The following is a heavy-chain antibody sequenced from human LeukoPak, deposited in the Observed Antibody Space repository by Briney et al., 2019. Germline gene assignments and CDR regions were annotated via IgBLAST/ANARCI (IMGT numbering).Heavy chain of an antibody. V-gene: IGHV3-66*01. D-gene: IGHD3-16*02. CDR3: ASLDRDTSSYLHN. CDR1: GFSVSNTH. J-gene: IGHJ4*02. Sequence: PGGSPRLSCVVSGFSVSNTHMSWVRQAPGKGLEWVSVLHRGGITHYADSVKGRFTISRDNSKNAVYLRLSSLRVEDTAVYYCASLDRDTSSYLHNWGQGTLVSVSS. CDR2: LHRGGIT.